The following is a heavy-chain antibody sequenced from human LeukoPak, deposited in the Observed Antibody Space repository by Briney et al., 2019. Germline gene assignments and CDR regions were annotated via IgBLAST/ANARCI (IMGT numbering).Heavy chain of an antibody. D-gene: IGHD3-10*01. J-gene: IGHJ3*02. Sequence: GGSLRLSCAASEFTFSSCRMNWVRQAPGKGLEWVSSISGTSTYIYYADSVKGRFTISRDNAKNSLYLQMNSLRAEDTAVYYCARTVTMVRGVIGLGAFDIWGQGTMVTVSS. CDR2: ISGTSTYI. CDR3: ARTVTMVRGVIGLGAFDI. CDR1: EFTFSSCR. V-gene: IGHV3-21*01.